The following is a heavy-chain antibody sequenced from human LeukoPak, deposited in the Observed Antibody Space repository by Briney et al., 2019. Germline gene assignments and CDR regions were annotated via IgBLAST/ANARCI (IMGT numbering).Heavy chain of an antibody. CDR3: ASSGSGSYFFSTFDY. D-gene: IGHD3-10*01. CDR2: INHSGST. V-gene: IGHV4-34*01. Sequence: SETLSLTCAVYGGSFSGYYWSWIRQPPGKGLEWIGEINHSGSTNYDPSLKSRVTISVDTSKNQFSLKLSSVTAADTAVYCCASSGSGSYFFSTFDYWGQGTLVTVSS. CDR1: GGSFSGYY. J-gene: IGHJ4*02.